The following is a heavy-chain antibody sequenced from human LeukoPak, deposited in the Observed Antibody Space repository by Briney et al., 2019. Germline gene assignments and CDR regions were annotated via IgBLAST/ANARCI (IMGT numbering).Heavy chain of an antibody. D-gene: IGHD3-22*01. J-gene: IGHJ3*02. CDR2: ISWNSGSI. V-gene: IGHV3-9*03. Sequence: PGGSLRLSCAASGFTFDDYALHWVRQAPGKGLEWVSGISWNSGSIGYADSVKGRFTISRDNAKNSLYLQMNSLRAEDMALYYCAKGHEYYYDSSGYSLPYDAFDIWGQGTMVTVSS. CDR3: AKGHEYYYDSSGYSLPYDAFDI. CDR1: GFTFDDYA.